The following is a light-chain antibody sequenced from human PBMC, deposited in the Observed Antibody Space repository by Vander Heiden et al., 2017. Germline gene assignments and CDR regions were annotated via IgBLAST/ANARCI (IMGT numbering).Light chain of an antibody. CDR1: SDNVGNQG. J-gene: IGLJ2*01. Sequence: QAGPTQPPPMSKDLRQAATPTCTGNSDNVGNQGAAWLQQHQGHPPKLLSYRNSNRPSGVSERFSASTSGDTASLTITGLQAEDEADYYCSAWDGSRSAVVFGGGTKLTVL. V-gene: IGLV10-54*04. CDR2: RNS. CDR3: SAWDGSRSAVV.